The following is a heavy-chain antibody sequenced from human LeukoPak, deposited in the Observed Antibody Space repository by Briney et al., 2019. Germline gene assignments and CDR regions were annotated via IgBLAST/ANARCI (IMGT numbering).Heavy chain of an antibody. CDR3: ARARDYYDSSGYYYAYWYFDL. Sequence: SETLSLTCTVSGGSISTSSYYWGWIRQLPGKGLEWIGSIYYSGSTYYNPSLRSRVTISVDTSKNQFSLKLSSVTAADTAVYYCARARDYYDSSGYYYAYWYFDLWGRGTLVTVSS. J-gene: IGHJ2*01. V-gene: IGHV4-39*07. CDR1: GGSISTSSYY. CDR2: IYYSGST. D-gene: IGHD3-22*01.